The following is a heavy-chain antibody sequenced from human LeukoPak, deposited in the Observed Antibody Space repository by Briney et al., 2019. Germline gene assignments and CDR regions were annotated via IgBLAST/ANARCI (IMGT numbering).Heavy chain of an antibody. CDR1: GYTFTGYY. D-gene: IGHD3-10*01. J-gene: IGHJ5*02. Sequence: ASVKVSCKASGYTFTGYYMHWVRQAPGQGLEWMGRINPNSVGTNYARKFQGRVTMTRDTSISTAYMELSRLRSDDTAVYYCARGRLPMVRGVMYNWVDPWGQGTLVTVSS. V-gene: IGHV1-2*06. CDR3: ARGRLPMVRGVMYNWVDP. CDR2: INPNSVGT.